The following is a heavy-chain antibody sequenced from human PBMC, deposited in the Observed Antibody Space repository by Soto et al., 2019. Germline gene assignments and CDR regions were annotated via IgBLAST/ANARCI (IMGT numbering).Heavy chain of an antibody. J-gene: IGHJ5*02. D-gene: IGHD3-10*01. CDR2: INHSGST. CDR1: GGSFSGYY. Sequence: PSETLSLTXAVYGGSFSGYYWSWIRQPPGKGLEWIGEINHSGSTNYNPSLKSRVTISVDTSKNQFSLKLSSVTAADTAVYYCARVGLVTMVRGVNPWGQGTLVTVSS. V-gene: IGHV4-34*01. CDR3: ARVGLVTMVRGVNP.